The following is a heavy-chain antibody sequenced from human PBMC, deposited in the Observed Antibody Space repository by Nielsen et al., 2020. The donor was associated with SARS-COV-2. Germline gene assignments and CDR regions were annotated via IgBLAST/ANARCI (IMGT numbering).Heavy chain of an antibody. CDR3: AQGSGYPYFEY. J-gene: IGHJ4*02. V-gene: IGHV4-34*01. CDR1: GGSFSGYY. CDR2: INHSGST. D-gene: IGHD3-22*01. Sequence: SETLSLTCAVYGGSFSGYYWSWIRQPPGKGLEWIGEINHSGSTNYNPSLKSRVTISVDTSKNQFSLKLNSVTAADTAVYYCAQGSGYPYFEYWGQGTLVTVSS.